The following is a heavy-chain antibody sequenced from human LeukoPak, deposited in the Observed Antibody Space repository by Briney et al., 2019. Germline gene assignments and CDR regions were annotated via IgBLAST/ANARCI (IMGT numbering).Heavy chain of an antibody. CDR1: GYTFTGHY. CDR2: INPNNGGT. CDR3: AMSHDYYDSSGYYYFDY. Sequence: GASVKVSCKASGYTFTGHYMHWVRQAPGQGLEWMGWINPNNGGTNYAQKFQGRVTMTRDTSISTAYMELSRLRSDDTAVYYCAMSHDYYDSSGYYYFDYWGQGTLVTVSS. D-gene: IGHD3-22*01. V-gene: IGHV1-2*02. J-gene: IGHJ4*02.